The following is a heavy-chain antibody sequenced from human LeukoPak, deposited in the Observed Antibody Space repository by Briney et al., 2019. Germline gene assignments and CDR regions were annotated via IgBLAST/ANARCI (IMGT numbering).Heavy chain of an antibody. CDR1: GFTFSSYA. J-gene: IGHJ4*02. CDR2: ISDDGRNI. Sequence: GGSLRLSCAASGFTFSSYAMHWVRQAPGRGLEWVAVISDDGRNIYYADSVKGRFTISNDNSKNTLYLQMNSLRAEDTAVYYCARAKLRDTFDYWGQGTLVTVSS. V-gene: IGHV3-30*04. D-gene: IGHD1-7*01. CDR3: ARAKLRDTFDY.